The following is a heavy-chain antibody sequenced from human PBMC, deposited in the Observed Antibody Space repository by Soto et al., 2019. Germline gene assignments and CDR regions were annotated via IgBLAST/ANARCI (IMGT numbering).Heavy chain of an antibody. CDR3: AKRGTSSGWNDAFDI. CDR1: GGSLSGYD. CDR2: ISSSGDRT. D-gene: IGHD6-19*01. Sequence: VELQQWGSGLLKPSETLSLTCTVYGGSLSGYDWAWIRQPPGKGLEWVSSISSSGDRTYYADSVKGRFTISRDNSKNTLYLQMNSLRVEDTAIYYCAKRGTSSGWNDAFDIWGQGTMVTVSS. V-gene: IGHV3-23*01. J-gene: IGHJ3*02.